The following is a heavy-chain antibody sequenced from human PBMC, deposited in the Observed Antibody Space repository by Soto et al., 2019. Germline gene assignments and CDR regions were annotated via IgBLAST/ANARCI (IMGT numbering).Heavy chain of an antibody. CDR2: ISAHNGNT. CDR1: GYTFTSYG. Sequence: QVHLVQSGAEVKKPGASVKVSCKASGYTFTSYGITWVRQAPGQGLEWMGWISAHNGNTDYAQKLQGRVIVTRDTSTSAAYMERRSLLSDATAVYYCARGRYGDYWGQGALVTVSS. D-gene: IGHD1-1*01. J-gene: IGHJ4*02. CDR3: ARGRYGDY. V-gene: IGHV1-18*01.